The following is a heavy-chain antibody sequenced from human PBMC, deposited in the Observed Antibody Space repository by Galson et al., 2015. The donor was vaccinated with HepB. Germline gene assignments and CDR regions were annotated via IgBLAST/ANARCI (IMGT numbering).Heavy chain of an antibody. V-gene: IGHV3-33*01. CDR1: GFTFSKYG. CDR3: ARGACSSTSCYDY. CDR2: VWYDGSNK. D-gene: IGHD2-2*01. Sequence: SLRLSCAASGFTFSKYGMHWVRQAPGKGLEWVAVVWYDGSNKYYVDSVKGRFTISRDNSKNTLYLQMNSLRAEDTAVYYCARGACSSTSCYDYWGQGTLVTVSS. J-gene: IGHJ4*02.